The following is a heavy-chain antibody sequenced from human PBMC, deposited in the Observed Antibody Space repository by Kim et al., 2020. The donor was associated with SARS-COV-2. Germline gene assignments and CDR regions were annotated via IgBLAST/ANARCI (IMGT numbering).Heavy chain of an antibody. CDR2: INHSGST. D-gene: IGHD2-2*01. J-gene: IGHJ4*02. V-gene: IGHV4-34*01. CDR3: ARGRCSSTSCYFDY. Sequence: SETLSLTCAVYGGSFSGYYWSWIRQPPGKGLEWIGEINHSGSTNYNPSLKSRVAISVDTSKNQFSLKLSSVTAADTAVYYCARGRCSSTSCYFDYWGQGTLLAVSS. CDR1: GGSFSGYY.